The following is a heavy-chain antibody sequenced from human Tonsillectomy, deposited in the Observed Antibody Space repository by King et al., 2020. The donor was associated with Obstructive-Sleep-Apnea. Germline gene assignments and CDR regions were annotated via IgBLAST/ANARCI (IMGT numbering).Heavy chain of an antibody. CDR2: INHSGST. V-gene: IGHV4-34*01. CDR3: ARARDSSGSAKRFDY. CDR1: GGSFSGYY. D-gene: IGHD3-22*01. Sequence: QVQLQQWGAGLLKPSETLSLTCAVYGGSFSGYYWSWIRQPPGKGLEWIGEINHSGSTNYNPSLKSRVTISVDTSKNQFSLKLSSVTAADTAVYYCARARDSSGSAKRFDYWGQGTLVTVSS. J-gene: IGHJ4*02.